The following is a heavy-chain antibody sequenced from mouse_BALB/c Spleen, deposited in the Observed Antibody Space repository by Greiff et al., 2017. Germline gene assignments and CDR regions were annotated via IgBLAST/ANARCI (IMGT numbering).Heavy chain of an antibody. D-gene: IGHD1-1*01. CDR1: GFTFSDYY. CDR3: ATDYYDSSWFAY. Sequence: EVKLMESGGGLVKPGGSLKLSCAASGFTFSDYYMYWVRQTPEKRLEWVATISDGGSYTYYPDSVKGRYTISRDNAKNNLYLQMSSLKSEDTAMFYCATDYYDSSWFAYWGQGTLVTVSA. J-gene: IGHJ3*01. CDR2: ISDGGSYT. V-gene: IGHV5-4*02.